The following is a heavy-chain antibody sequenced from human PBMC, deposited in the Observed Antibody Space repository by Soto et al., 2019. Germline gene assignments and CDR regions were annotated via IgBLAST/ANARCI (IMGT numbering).Heavy chain of an antibody. J-gene: IGHJ1*01. CDR2: INHSGST. V-gene: IGHV4-34*01. CDR1: GGSFSGYY. Sequence: ETLSLTCAVYGGSFSGYYWSWIRQPPGKGLEWIGEINHSGSTNYNPSLKSRVTISVDTSKNQFSLKLSSVTAADTAVYYCARGSCSGGSCYSILQYFQHWGQGTLVTVYS. CDR3: ARGSCSGGSCYSILQYFQH. D-gene: IGHD2-15*01.